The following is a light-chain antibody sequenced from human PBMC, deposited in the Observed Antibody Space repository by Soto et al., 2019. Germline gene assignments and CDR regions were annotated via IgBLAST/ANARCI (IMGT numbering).Light chain of an antibody. Sequence: DIQMTQSPSTLSASVGDRVTITCRASQSISSWLAWYQQKPGKDPKLLIYKAYNLESGVPSRFSRSGSGTAIYLNNSRLYPHSCDSSYYQQYLYLGPGNKQHI. V-gene: IGKV1-5*03. CDR3: QQYLY. J-gene: IGKJ3*01. CDR2: KAY. CDR1: QSISSW.